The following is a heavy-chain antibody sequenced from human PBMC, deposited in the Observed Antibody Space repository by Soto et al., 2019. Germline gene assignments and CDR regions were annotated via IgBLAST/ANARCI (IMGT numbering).Heavy chain of an antibody. D-gene: IGHD6-13*01. J-gene: IGHJ5*02. CDR3: ARVAGIAAAGIGNWFDP. CDR1: GGSISSGGYS. V-gene: IGHV4-30-2*01. CDR2: IYHSGST. Sequence: PSETLSLTCAVSGGSISSGGYSWSWIRQPPGKGLEWIGYIYHSGSTYYNPSLKSRVTISVDRSKNQFSLKLSSVTAADTAVYYCARVAGIAAAGIGNWFDPWGQGTLVTVS.